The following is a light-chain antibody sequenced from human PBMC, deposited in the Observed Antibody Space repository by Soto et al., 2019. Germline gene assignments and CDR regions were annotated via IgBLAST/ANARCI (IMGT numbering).Light chain of an antibody. CDR3: QHYQSGHPIT. V-gene: IGKV3-20*01. CDR1: QSVGTR. CDR2: GAS. J-gene: IGKJ5*01. Sequence: EIVFTQSPSTLSLSPGERATLSCRAAQSVGTRLAWYQHKTGQAPRLLISGASSRATGIPDRFTGSGSETSFTLTISRLEPEDFALYYCQHYQSGHPITFGQGTRLEIK.